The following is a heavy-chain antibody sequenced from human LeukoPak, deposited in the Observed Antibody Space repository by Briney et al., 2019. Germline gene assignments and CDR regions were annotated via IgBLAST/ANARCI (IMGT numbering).Heavy chain of an antibody. CDR3: ARDTYDSSGPDFDY. J-gene: IGHJ4*02. D-gene: IGHD3-22*01. CDR1: GFTFSSYS. V-gene: IGHV3-48*01. CDR2: ISSSSSTI. Sequence: GGSLRLSCAASGFTFSSYSMNWVRQAPGKGLEWVSYISSSSSTIYYADSVKGRFTISRDNAKNSLYPQMNSLRAEDTAVYYCARDTYDSSGPDFDYWGQGTLVTVSS.